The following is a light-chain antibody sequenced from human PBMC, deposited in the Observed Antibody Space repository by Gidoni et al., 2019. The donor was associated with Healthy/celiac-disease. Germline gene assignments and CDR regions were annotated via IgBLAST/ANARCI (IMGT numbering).Light chain of an antibody. CDR3: QQRSNWLRT. CDR1: QSVSSY. CDR2: DAS. V-gene: IGKV3-11*01. Sequence: EIVLTQSPATLSLFPGERATLSCRASQSVSSYLAWYQQKPGQAPRLLIYDASNRATGIPARFSGSGSGTDFTLTISSLEPEDFAVYYCQQRSNWLRTFXGXTKVEIK. J-gene: IGKJ4*01.